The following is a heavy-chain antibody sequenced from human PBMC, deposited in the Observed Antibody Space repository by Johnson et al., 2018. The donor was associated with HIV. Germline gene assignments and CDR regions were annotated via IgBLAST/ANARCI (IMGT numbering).Heavy chain of an antibody. J-gene: IGHJ3*01. D-gene: IGHD5-18*01. V-gene: IGHV3-66*02. Sequence: MLLVESGGGLVQPGGSLRLSCAASGFTVSGNYMSWVRQAPGKGLEWVSVIHNGGSTYYADSVQGRFTISRDNSRNTLYLQMNSLRAEDTAVYYCARVLSGYTYGYRHDVFDLWGQGTMVSVSS. CDR2: IHNGGST. CDR1: GFTVSGNY. CDR3: ARVLSGYTYGYRHDVFDL.